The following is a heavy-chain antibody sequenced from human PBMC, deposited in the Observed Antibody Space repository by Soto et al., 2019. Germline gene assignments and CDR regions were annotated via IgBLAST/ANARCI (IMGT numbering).Heavy chain of an antibody. J-gene: IGHJ4*02. CDR3: AARGGLPRYS. CDR2: IYHSGST. Sequence: QLQLQESASGLVKPSQTLSLTCAVSGGSISSVGYSWGWIRQPPGNCLECIGYIYHSGSTYYNPTLKTRVTISVDRSTNQFPLKLSSVTAADTAVTYLAARGGLPRYSWGQGTLVTVSS. CDR1: GGSISSVGYS. D-gene: IGHD5-12*01. V-gene: IGHV4-30-2*01.